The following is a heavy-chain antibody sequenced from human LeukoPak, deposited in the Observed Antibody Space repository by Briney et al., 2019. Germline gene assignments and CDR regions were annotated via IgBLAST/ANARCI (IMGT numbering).Heavy chain of an antibody. V-gene: IGHV1-2*02. Sequence: ASVKVSCKASGYTFTHYYIHWVRQAPGQGLEWMGWINPNSGGTNYAQKFLGRVTMTRDTSISTAYMDLSWLRSDDTAVYYCARSDGFSGYSSLGDSWGQGTLVTVSS. J-gene: IGHJ5*01. CDR3: ARSDGFSGYSSLGDS. D-gene: IGHD3-22*01. CDR2: INPNSGGT. CDR1: GYTFTHYY.